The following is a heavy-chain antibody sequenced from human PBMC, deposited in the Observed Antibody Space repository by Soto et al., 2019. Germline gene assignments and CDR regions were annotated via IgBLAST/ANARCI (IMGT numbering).Heavy chain of an antibody. Sequence: SETLSLTCTVSGGSISSGGYYWSWIRQHPGKGLEWIGYIYYSGSTYYNPSLKSRVTISVDTSKNQFSLKLSSVTAADTAAYYCARVLRGYRNAIALNWFDPWGQGTLVTVSS. CDR3: ARVLRGYRNAIALNWFDP. D-gene: IGHD5-18*01. J-gene: IGHJ5*02. CDR1: GGSISSGGYY. V-gene: IGHV4-31*03. CDR2: IYYSGST.